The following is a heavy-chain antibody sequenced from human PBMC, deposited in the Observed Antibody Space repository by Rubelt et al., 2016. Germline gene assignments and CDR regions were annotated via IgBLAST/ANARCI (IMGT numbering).Heavy chain of an antibody. V-gene: IGHV4-34*01. J-gene: IGHJ6*02. CDR2: INHSGST. CDR3: ARMAGNYYGMDV. CDR1: GGSFSGYY. D-gene: IGHD5-24*01. Sequence: QVQLQESGPGLVKPSETLSLTCAVYGGSFSGYYWSWIRQPPGKGLEWIGEINHSGSTNYNPSLKSRVTISVDTSKNQFSLKRSSVTAADTAVYYCARMAGNYYGMDVWGQGTTVTVSS.